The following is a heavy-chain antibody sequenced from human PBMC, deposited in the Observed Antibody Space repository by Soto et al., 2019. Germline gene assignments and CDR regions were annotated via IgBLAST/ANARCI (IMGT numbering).Heavy chain of an antibody. Sequence: EVQLVESGGGLVQPGGSLRLSCAASGFTFSSYEMNWVRQAPGKGLEWVSYISSSGSTRYYADSVKGRFTISRDKAKNSLYLQMNSLRAEDTAVYYCARNGRYFDWLATRYYFDYWGQGTLVTVSS. J-gene: IGHJ4*02. CDR2: ISSSGSTR. CDR1: GFTFSSYE. V-gene: IGHV3-48*03. CDR3: ARNGRYFDWLATRYYFDY. D-gene: IGHD3-9*01.